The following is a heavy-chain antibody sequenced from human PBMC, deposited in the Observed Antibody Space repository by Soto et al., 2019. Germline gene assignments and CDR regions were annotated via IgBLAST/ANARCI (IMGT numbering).Heavy chain of an antibody. CDR2: ISSSSSTI. CDR1: GFTFSSYS. V-gene: IGHV3-48*02. CDR3: ARGAAAAGLFYYYYYGMDV. J-gene: IGHJ6*02. D-gene: IGHD6-13*01. Sequence: GSLRLSCAASGFTFSSYSMNWVRQAPGKGLEWVSYISSSSSTIYYADSVKGRFTISRDNAKNSLYLQMNSLRDEDTAVYYCARGAAAAGLFYYYYYGMDVWGQGTTVTVSS.